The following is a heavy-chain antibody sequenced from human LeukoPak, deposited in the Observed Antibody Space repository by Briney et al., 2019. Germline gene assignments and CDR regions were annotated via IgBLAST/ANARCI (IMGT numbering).Heavy chain of an antibody. CDR3: ASFMVRGVFDY. J-gene: IGHJ4*02. Sequence: PSETLSLTCTVSGGSISSYYWSWIRQPPGKGLEWIGYTYYSGSTNYNPSLKSRVTISVDTSKNQFSLKLSSVTAADTAVYYCASFMVRGVFDYWGQGTLVTVSS. CDR2: TYYSGST. CDR1: GGSISSYY. D-gene: IGHD3-10*01. V-gene: IGHV4-59*01.